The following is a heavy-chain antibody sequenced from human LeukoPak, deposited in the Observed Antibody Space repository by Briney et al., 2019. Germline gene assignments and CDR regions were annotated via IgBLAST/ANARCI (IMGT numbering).Heavy chain of an antibody. CDR2: INPNSGGT. V-gene: IGHV1-2*02. D-gene: IGHD3-22*01. CDR1: GCTFTGYY. CDR3: ARVLYYYDSSGYYDY. J-gene: IGHJ4*02. Sequence: ASVKVSCKASGCTFTGYYMHWVRQAPGQGLEWMGWINPNSGGTNYAQKFQGRVTMTRDTSISTAYMELSRLRSDDTAVYYCARVLYYYDSSGYYDYWGQGTLVTVSS.